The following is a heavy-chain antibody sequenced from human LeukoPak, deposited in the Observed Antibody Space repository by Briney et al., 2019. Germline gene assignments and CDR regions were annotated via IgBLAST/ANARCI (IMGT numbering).Heavy chain of an antibody. V-gene: IGHV7-4-1*02. CDR3: ASISMEYYDSSDLVAFDI. D-gene: IGHD3-22*01. Sequence: ASVKVSCKASGYTFTGYYMHWVRQAPGQGLEWMGWINTNTGNPTYAQGFTGRFVFSLDTSVSTAYLQISSLKAEDTAVYYCASISMEYYDSSDLVAFDIWGQGTMVTVSS. CDR1: GYTFTGYY. J-gene: IGHJ3*02. CDR2: INTNTGNP.